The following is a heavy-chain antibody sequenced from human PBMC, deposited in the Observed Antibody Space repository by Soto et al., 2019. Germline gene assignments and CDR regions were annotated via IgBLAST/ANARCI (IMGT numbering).Heavy chain of an antibody. CDR1: GFTFSSYA. CDR2: ITYNTNTI. J-gene: IGHJ4*02. D-gene: IGHD3-22*01. V-gene: IGHV3-48*02. Sequence: HPGGSLRLSCAASGFTFSSYAMSWVRQAPGKGLEWVSHITYNTNTIYYVDSVKGRFTISRDNAKNSLYPQMNSLRDEDTAVYYCARDFGNSGYACDYWGLGTLVTVSS. CDR3: ARDFGNSGYACDY.